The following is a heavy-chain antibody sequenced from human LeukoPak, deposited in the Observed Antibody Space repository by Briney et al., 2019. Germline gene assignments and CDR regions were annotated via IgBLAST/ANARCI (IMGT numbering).Heavy chain of an antibody. J-gene: IGHJ6*02. CDR3: ARDPYSSSWSYGMDV. D-gene: IGHD6-13*01. V-gene: IGHV3-7*05. Sequence: GASVRLSCTATGFTFSNYWMSWVRQTPEKGLEWVANIKKDGSETVYVDSVKGRFTISRDNGQSSLYLQMNSLRAEDTAVYYCARDPYSSSWSYGMDVWGQGTAVT. CDR2: IKKDGSET. CDR1: GFTFSNYW.